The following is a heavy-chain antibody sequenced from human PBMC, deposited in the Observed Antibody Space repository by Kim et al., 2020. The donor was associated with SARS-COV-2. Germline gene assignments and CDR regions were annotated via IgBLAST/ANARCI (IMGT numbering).Heavy chain of an antibody. V-gene: IGHV4-31*03. Sequence: SETLSLTCTVSGGSISSGGYYWSWIRQHPGKGLEWIGYIYYSGSTYYNPSLKSRVTISVDTSKNQFSLKLSSVTAADTAVYYCARLPIGGGVNRFGHFDYWGQGTLVTVSS. D-gene: IGHD3-16*01. CDR3: ARLPIGGGVNRFGHFDY. CDR1: GGSISSGGYY. J-gene: IGHJ4*02. CDR2: IYYSGST.